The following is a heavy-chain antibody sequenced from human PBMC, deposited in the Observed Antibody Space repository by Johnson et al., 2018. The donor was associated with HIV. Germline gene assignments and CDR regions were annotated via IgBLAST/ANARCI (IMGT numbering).Heavy chain of an antibody. V-gene: IGHV3-49*03. Sequence: VQLVESGGGLVQPGRSLRLSCTASGFTFGNYAMGWFRQAPGKGLEWLGFIRSKTYGGTPHYAASVKGRFTISRDDPNTIAYLQMDSLKTEDTAMYFCGCACGYEWAGVFDMWGQGTMVTVSS. CDR1: GFTFGNYA. CDR3: GCACGYEWAGVFDM. CDR2: IRSKTYGGTP. D-gene: IGHD5-12*01. J-gene: IGHJ3*02.